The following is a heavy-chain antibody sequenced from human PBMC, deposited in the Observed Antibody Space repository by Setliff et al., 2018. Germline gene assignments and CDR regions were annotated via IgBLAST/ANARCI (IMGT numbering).Heavy chain of an antibody. J-gene: IGHJ4*02. D-gene: IGHD4-17*01. CDR1: GFTFSTSS. Sequence: GGSLRLSCAASGFTFSTSSMNWVRLAPGKGLEWVSYISRTYSTIYYADSVKGRFTISKDNAKNSLYLQMNSLRAEDTAVYYCARAVVGYGDLYYFDCWGQGTLVTVSS. CDR3: ARAVVGYGDLYYFDC. CDR2: ISRTYSTI. V-gene: IGHV3-48*04.